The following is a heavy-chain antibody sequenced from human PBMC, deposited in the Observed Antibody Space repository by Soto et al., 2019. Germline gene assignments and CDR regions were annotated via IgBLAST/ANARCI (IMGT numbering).Heavy chain of an antibody. CDR3: ARNGRDTWSGYYMGYYYYYMDV. V-gene: IGHV3-23*01. J-gene: IGHJ6*03. CDR1: GFTFSSYA. D-gene: IGHD3-3*01. CDR2: ISGSGGST. Sequence: GGSLRLSCAASGFTFSSYAMSWVRQAPGKGLEWVSAISGSGGSTYYADSVKGRFTISRDNSKNTLYLQMNSLRAEDTAVYYCARNGRDTWSGYYMGYYYYYMDVWGKGTTVTVSS.